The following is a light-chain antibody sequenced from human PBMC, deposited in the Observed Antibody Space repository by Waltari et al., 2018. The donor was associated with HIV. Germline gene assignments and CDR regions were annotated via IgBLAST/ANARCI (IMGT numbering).Light chain of an antibody. CDR2: TND. Sequence: QSVLTQSPSTSGTPGQRVTISCSGSSSNVGTKTVNVSPPVPGTAPKLLIHTNDQRPSGVPDRFSASKSGASASLAISGLRSEDEADYYCAAWDASLNAPVFGGGTKLTVL. CDR1: SSNVGTKT. J-gene: IGLJ2*01. V-gene: IGLV1-44*01. CDR3: AAWDASLNAPV.